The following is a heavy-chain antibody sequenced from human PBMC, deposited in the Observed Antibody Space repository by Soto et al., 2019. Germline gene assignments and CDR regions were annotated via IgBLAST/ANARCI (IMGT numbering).Heavy chain of an antibody. Sequence: GGSLRLSCAASGFTFSTYAMSWVRQAPGMGLEWVSTITGSGGDIYYADSVSGRFTISRDNARNTVYLQMNSLEAEDTAVYYCAKLPWEVAPSWGQGTLVTVSS. CDR1: GFTFSTYA. J-gene: IGHJ5*02. CDR3: AKLPWEVAPS. D-gene: IGHD1-26*01. V-gene: IGHV3-23*01. CDR2: ITGSGGDI.